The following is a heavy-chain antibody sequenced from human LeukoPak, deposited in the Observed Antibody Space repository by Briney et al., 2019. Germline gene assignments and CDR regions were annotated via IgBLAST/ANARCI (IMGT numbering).Heavy chain of an antibody. CDR3: AKDDNYNFWSGSNWFDP. J-gene: IGHJ5*02. CDR2: ISGSGSNL. Sequence: GGSQRLPCAASGFTFASYAMSWVRQAPGKGLEWVSAISGSGSNLYYADSVRGRFTVSRDNSKSTLYLQMNSLRAEDTAVYYCAKDDNYNFWSGSNWFDPWGQGTLVTVSS. V-gene: IGHV3-23*01. CDR1: GFTFASYA. D-gene: IGHD3-3*01.